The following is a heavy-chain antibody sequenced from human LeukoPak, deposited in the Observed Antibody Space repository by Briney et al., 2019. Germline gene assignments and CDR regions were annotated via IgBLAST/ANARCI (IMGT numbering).Heavy chain of an antibody. V-gene: IGHV3-30*02. Sequence: PGGSLRLSCAASGFTFSSYGMHWVRQALGKGLEWVAFIRYDGSNKYYADSVKGRFTISRDNSKNTLYLQMNSLRAEDTAVYYCAKDTKDIVVVPAASRPGALDYWGQGTLVTVSS. J-gene: IGHJ4*02. CDR3: AKDTKDIVVVPAASRPGALDY. D-gene: IGHD2-2*01. CDR1: GFTFSSYG. CDR2: IRYDGSNK.